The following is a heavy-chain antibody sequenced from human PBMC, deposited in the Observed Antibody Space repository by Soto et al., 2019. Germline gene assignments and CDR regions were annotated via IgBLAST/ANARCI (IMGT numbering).Heavy chain of an antibody. V-gene: IGHV4-31*03. Sequence: SETLSLTCTVPGGSISSGDYYWSWIRQHPGKGLEWIGYIYYSGSTYYNPSLKSRVTISVDTSKNQFSLKLSSVTAADTAVYYCASIYDSSGYYYGNNWFDPWGQGTLVTV. D-gene: IGHD3-22*01. CDR2: IYYSGST. CDR3: ASIYDSSGYYYGNNWFDP. J-gene: IGHJ5*02. CDR1: GGSISSGDYY.